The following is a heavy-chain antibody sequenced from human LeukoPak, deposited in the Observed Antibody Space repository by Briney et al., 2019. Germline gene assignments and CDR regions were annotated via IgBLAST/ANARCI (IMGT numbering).Heavy chain of an antibody. CDR1: GYTFTNYG. V-gene: IGHV1-18*01. CDR3: ARDAVSTTTAGGIDY. J-gene: IGHJ4*02. CDR2: ISAYSGNT. D-gene: IGHD5/OR15-5a*01. Sequence: ASVKVSCKASGYTFTNYGISWVRQAPGQRLEWMGWISAYSGNTHYAQKIQGRVTMTTDTSTSTAYMELRSLTSDDTAVYYCARDAVSTTTAGGIDYWGQGTLVTVSS.